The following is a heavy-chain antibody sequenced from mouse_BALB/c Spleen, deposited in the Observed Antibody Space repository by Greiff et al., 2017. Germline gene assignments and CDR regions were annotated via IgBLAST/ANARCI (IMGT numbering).Heavy chain of an antibody. Sequence: QVQLKESGAELARPGASVKMSCKASGYTFTSYTMHWVKQRPGQGLEWIGYINPSSGYTNYNQKFKDKATLTADKSSSTAYMQLSSLTSEDSAVYYCARERYDKEVYAMDYWGQGTSVTVSS. D-gene: IGHD2-14*01. J-gene: IGHJ4*01. CDR3: ARERYDKEVYAMDY. V-gene: IGHV1-4*01. CDR2: INPSSGYT. CDR1: GYTFTSYT.